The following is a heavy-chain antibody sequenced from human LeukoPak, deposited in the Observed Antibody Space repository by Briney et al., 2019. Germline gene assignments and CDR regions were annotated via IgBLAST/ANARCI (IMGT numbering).Heavy chain of an antibody. CDR2: IDPDTGDT. D-gene: IGHD3-22*01. Sequence: ASVKVSCKPSGYTFIDHYLHWVRQAPGQGLESLGWIDPDTGDTNYPQKFQGRVTMTRDTSISTAYMELNRLRSDDTAGYYCARAGHNSNSGGYDFWGLGTLVTVSS. J-gene: IGHJ4*02. CDR3: ARAGHNSNSGGYDF. CDR1: GYTFIDHY. V-gene: IGHV1-2*02.